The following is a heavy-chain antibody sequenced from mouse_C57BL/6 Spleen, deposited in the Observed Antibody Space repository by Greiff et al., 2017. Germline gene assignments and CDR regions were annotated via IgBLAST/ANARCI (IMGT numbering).Heavy chain of an antibody. CDR3: TYDGYPFAY. J-gene: IGHJ3*01. CDR2: IRLKSDNYAT. Sequence: VQLVESGGGLVQPGGSMKLSCVASGFTFSNYWMNWVRQSPEKGLEWVAQIRLKSDNYATHYAESVKGRFTISRDDSKSSVYLQMNNLRAEDTGIYYCTYDGYPFAYWGQGTLVTVSA. V-gene: IGHV6-3*01. CDR1: GFTFSNYW. D-gene: IGHD2-3*01.